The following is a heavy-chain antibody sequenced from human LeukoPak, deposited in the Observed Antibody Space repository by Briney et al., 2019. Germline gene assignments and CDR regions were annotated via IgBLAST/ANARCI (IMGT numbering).Heavy chain of an antibody. CDR1: GFAFSSFA. Sequence: GGSLRLSCAASGFAFSSFAMSWVRQAPGKGLEWFSSISGSGGSTFYADSVKGRFTISRDNSKNTLYLQMDSLRAEDTAVYYCAKVADARGAFDYWGQGTLVTVSS. CDR2: ISGSGGST. J-gene: IGHJ4*02. V-gene: IGHV3-23*01. CDR3: AKVADARGAFDY.